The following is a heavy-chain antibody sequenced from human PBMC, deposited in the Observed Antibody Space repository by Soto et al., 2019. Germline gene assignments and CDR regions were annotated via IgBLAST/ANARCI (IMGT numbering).Heavy chain of an antibody. CDR1: GFTFSTYA. CDR2: INTSSGRT. CDR3: AKDRGDTETYGGSYGFDY. J-gene: IGHJ4*02. Sequence: EVHLLESGGGLVQPGGSLRLSCAASGFTFSTYAMSWVRQAPGKGLEWVSTINTSSGRTYYADSVKGRFTISRDNSKNTLYLQMKSLRAEDTAMYYCAKDRGDTETYGGSYGFDYWGQGTLVTVSS. D-gene: IGHD1-26*01. V-gene: IGHV3-23*01.